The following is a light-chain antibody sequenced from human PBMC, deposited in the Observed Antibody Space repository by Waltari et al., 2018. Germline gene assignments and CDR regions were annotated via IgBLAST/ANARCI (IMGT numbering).Light chain of an antibody. V-gene: IGKV3-20*01. Sequence: ELVLTQSPGTLSLSLGERATLSCRASQCISRHFAWYQQKAGQSPRLLIYDTPSRATDIPDRFSGRGSGTDFSLTISRLEPEDFAVYYCQKYGTHPATFGQGTRVEIK. J-gene: IGKJ1*01. CDR1: QCISRH. CDR2: DTP. CDR3: QKYGTHPAT.